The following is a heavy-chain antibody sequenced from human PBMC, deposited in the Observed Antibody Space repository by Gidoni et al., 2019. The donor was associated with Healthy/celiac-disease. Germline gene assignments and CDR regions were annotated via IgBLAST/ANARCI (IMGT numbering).Heavy chain of an antibody. D-gene: IGHD6-6*01. CDR3: ARAYSSSSFYYYYYMDV. CDR2: INHSGSN. J-gene: IGHJ6*03. Sequence: QVQLQQWGAGLLKPSETLSLTCAVYGGSFSCYYWSWIRQPPGKGLEWIGEINHSGSNNYNPSLKSRVTISVDTSKNQFSLKLSSVTAADTAVYYCARAYSSSSFYYYYYMDVWGKGTTVTVSS. CDR1: GGSFSCYY. V-gene: IGHV4-34*01.